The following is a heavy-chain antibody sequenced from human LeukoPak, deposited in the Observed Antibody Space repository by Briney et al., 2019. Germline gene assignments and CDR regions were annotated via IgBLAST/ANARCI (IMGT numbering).Heavy chain of an antibody. CDR2: IYHSGST. D-gene: IGHD6-19*01. J-gene: IGHJ3*01. Sequence: SQTLSLTCTVSGGSISSGGYYWSWIRQPPGKGLEWIGYIYHSGSTYYNPSLKSRVTISVDRSKNQFSLKLSSVTAADTAVYYCAREGIKSSSGPPRFWGQGTMVTVSS. V-gene: IGHV4-30-2*01. CDR3: AREGIKSSSGPPRF. CDR1: GGSISSGGYY.